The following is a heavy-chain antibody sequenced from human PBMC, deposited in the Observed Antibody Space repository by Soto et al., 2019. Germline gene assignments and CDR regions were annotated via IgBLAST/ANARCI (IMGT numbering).Heavy chain of an antibody. CDR2: ISGTGDNT. Sequence: EVQLLESGGGLVQPGGSLRLSCAASGFTFSSYAMSWVRQVPGKGLEWVSAISGTGDNTYYADSVKGRFTISRDNSKNTLYLQMNSLRADDAAVYYCATLRFCTSSSCYGREGGYWGQGTLVTVSS. V-gene: IGHV3-23*01. J-gene: IGHJ4*02. CDR3: ATLRFCTSSSCYGREGGY. CDR1: GFTFSSYA. D-gene: IGHD2-2*01.